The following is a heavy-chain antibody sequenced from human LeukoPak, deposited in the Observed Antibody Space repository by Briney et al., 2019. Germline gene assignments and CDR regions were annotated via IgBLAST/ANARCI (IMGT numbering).Heavy chain of an antibody. CDR2: IKQDGSEK. V-gene: IGHV3-7*01. J-gene: IGHJ4*02. CDR1: GFSFSRYW. CDR3: ARDLFY. Sequence: QAGGSLRLSCSASGFSFSRYWMSWVRQAPGKGLEGLANIKQDGSEKNYVDSVKGRFTISRDNAKNSLYLQMNSLRAEDTAVYYCARDLFYWGQGALVTVSS.